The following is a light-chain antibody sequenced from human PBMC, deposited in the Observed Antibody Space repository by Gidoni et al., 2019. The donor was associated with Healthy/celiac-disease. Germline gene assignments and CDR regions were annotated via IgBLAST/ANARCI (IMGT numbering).Light chain of an antibody. CDR3: QSADSSGTYKV. CDR2: KDS. Sequence: SYELTQPPSVSVSPGQTARITCSGDALPKQYAYWYQQKPGQAPVLVIYKDSERPLGIPERFSGSSSGTTVTLTISGVQAEDEADYYCQSADSSGTYKVFGTGTKVTVL. CDR1: ALPKQY. V-gene: IGLV3-25*03. J-gene: IGLJ1*01.